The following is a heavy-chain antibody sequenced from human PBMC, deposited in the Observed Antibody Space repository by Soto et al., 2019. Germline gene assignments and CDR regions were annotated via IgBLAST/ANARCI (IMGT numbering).Heavy chain of an antibody. Sequence: QVQLQESGPGLVKPSQTLSLTCVVSGASISSGGYYWSWIRQHPGKGLEWIGYVYYSGGTYYNPSLKSRVTISVDTSKNQFSLRLSSVTAADTAVYYCAREKGAMADFWGQGILVTVSP. D-gene: IGHD5-18*01. CDR2: VYYSGGT. CDR3: AREKGAMADF. V-gene: IGHV4-31*11. J-gene: IGHJ4*02. CDR1: GASISSGGYY.